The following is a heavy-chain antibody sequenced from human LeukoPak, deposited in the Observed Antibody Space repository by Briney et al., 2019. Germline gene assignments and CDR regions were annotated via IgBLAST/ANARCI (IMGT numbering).Heavy chain of an antibody. CDR1: GFIFSNYG. Sequence: GGSLRLSCAASGFIFSNYGMNWVRQAPGKGLEWVAAISASGSATSYADSVRGRFTISRDSSKSTTYLQMNSLRAEDTAVFYCAKDPYLRDFWSGYFDYWGQGIPVTVSS. CDR2: ISASGSAT. V-gene: IGHV3-23*01. D-gene: IGHD3-3*01. CDR3: AKDPYLRDFWSGYFDY. J-gene: IGHJ4*02.